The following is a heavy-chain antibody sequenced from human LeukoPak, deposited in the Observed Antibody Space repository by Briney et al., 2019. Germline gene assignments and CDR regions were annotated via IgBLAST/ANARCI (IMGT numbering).Heavy chain of an antibody. CDR1: GGSFSGYY. Sequence: SETLSLTCAVYGGSFSGYYWSWIRQPPGKGLEWIGEINHSGSTNYNPSLKSRVTISVDTPKNQFSLKLSSVTAADTAVYYCARGLWYYDSRNYFDYWGQGTLVTVSS. D-gene: IGHD3-22*01. V-gene: IGHV4-34*01. J-gene: IGHJ4*02. CDR2: INHSGST. CDR3: ARGLWYYDSRNYFDY.